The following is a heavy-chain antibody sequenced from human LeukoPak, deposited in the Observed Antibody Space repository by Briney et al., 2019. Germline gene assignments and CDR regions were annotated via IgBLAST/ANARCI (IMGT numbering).Heavy chain of an antibody. D-gene: IGHD3-3*01. CDR3: AKSGDFWSGYYVDY. J-gene: IGHJ4*02. Sequence: GGSLRLSCAASGFTFSGYAMSWVRQAPGKGLEWVSAISGSGGSTYYADSVKGRFTISRDNSKNTLYLQMNSLRAEDTAVYYCAKSGDFWSGYYVDYWGQGTLVTVSS. CDR2: ISGSGGST. V-gene: IGHV3-23*01. CDR1: GFTFSGYA.